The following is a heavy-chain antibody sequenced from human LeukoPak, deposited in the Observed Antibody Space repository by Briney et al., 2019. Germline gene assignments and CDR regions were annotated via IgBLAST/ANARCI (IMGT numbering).Heavy chain of an antibody. CDR1: GFTVSSNY. CDR3: ARSPYDILTGYYTGHFDY. Sequence: GGSLRLSCAASGFTVSSNYMSWVCQAPGKGLEWASVIYSGGSTYYADSVKGRFTISRDNSKNTLYLQMNGLRAEDTAVYYCARSPYDILTGYYTGHFDYWGQGTLVTVSS. V-gene: IGHV3-53*01. D-gene: IGHD3-9*01. CDR2: IYSGGST. J-gene: IGHJ4*02.